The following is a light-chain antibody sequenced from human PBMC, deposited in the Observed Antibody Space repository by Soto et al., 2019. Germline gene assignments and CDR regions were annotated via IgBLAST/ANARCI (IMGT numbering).Light chain of an antibody. CDR2: AAS. V-gene: IGKV3-20*01. CDR1: QSVSTSY. J-gene: IGKJ1*01. CDR3: QHYGSSRT. Sequence: EILLTQSPGTLSLSPGERATLSCRASQSVSTSYLAWYQHKPGQAPRLLIYAASSRATGIPDRFSGSGSGGDYTLTISRLEPEDFAVYYCQHYGSSRTFGQGTK.